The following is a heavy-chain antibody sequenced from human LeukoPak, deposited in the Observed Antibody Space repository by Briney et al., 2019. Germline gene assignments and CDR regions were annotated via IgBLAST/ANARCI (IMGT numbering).Heavy chain of an antibody. V-gene: IGHV3-64*01. CDR3: ARNTYPYDSSGYYPYYFGY. CDR2: ISSNGGST. D-gene: IGHD3-22*01. J-gene: IGHJ4*02. Sequence: GGSLRLSCAASGFTFSSYAMHWVRQAPGKGLEYVSAISSNGGSTYYANSVKGRFTISRDNSKNTLYLQMGSLRAEDTAVYYCARNTYPYDSSGYYPYYFGYWGQGTLVTVSS. CDR1: GFTFSSYA.